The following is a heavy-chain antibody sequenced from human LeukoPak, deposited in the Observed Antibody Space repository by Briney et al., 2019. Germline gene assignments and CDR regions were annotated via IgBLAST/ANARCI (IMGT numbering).Heavy chain of an antibody. CDR2: IYYSGST. V-gene: IGHV4-39*01. CDR1: GGSISSSSYY. Sequence: SETLSLTCTVSGGSISSSSYYWGWIRQPPGKGLEWIGSIYYSGSTYYNPSLKSRVTISVDTSKDQFSLKLSSVPAADTAVYYCARHVRLGDAFDIWGQGTMVTVSS. J-gene: IGHJ3*02. D-gene: IGHD3-22*01. CDR3: ARHVRLGDAFDI.